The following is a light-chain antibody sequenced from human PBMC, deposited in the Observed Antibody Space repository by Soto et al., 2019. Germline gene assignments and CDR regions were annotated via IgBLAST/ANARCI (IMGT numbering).Light chain of an antibody. CDR1: QTIGSN. J-gene: IGKJ1*01. CDR3: QQYNNWPPTWT. V-gene: IGKV3-15*01. CDR2: DAS. Sequence: EIVMTQSPATLSVSPGERATLSCRASQTIGSNLAWYQQKPGQPPRLLIYDASTRATDIPARFTGSGSGTEFTLTLSSLQSEDFAVFYCQQYNNWPPTWTFGQGTKVDIK.